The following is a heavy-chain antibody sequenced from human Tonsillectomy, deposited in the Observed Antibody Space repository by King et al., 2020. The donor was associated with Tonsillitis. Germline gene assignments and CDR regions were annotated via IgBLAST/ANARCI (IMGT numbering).Heavy chain of an antibody. V-gene: IGHV6-1*01. CDR2: IYYRSKWYN. D-gene: IGHD3-10*01. Sequence: VQLPQSGPGLVKPSQTLSLTCAISGDSVSSNSAGWHWIRPSPSRGLEWLGRIYYRSKWYNDYAVSVKSRITINPDTSKNQFSLQLNSVTPEDTAVYYCAGGGLVRGAIGWFDPWGQGTLVTVSS. CDR1: GDSVSSNSAG. CDR3: AGGGLVRGAIGWFDP. J-gene: IGHJ5*02.